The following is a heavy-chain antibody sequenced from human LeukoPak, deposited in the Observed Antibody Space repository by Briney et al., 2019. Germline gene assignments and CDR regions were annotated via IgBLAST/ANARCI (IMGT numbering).Heavy chain of an antibody. J-gene: IGHJ4*02. CDR1: GYTFTSYD. CDR3: ARENDRYGRIDY. V-gene: IGHV1-8*01. Sequence: ASVKVSCKASGYTFTSYDINWVRQASGQGLEWMGWMNPNSGNTGYAQKFQGRVTMTRNTSISTAYMELSSLRSEDTAVYYCARENDRYGRIDYWGQGTLVTVSS. D-gene: IGHD5-18*01. CDR2: MNPNSGNT.